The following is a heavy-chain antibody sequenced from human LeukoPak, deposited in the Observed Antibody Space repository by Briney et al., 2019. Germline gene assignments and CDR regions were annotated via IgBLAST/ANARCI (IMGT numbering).Heavy chain of an antibody. CDR3: ARRSYSGKDFDY. D-gene: IGHD4-23*01. J-gene: IGHJ4*02. CDR2: IYPGDSDT. CDR1: GYIFASYW. Sequence: GESLNISCKGSGYIFASYWITWVRQMAGKGLEWMGIIYPGDSDTKYSPSFQGQVTISADKSISTAYLQWSSLKASDTAMYYCARRSYSGKDFDYWGQGTLVTVSS. V-gene: IGHV5-51*01.